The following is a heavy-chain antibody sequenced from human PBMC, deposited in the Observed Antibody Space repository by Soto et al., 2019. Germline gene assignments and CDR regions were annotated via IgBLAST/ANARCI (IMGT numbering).Heavy chain of an antibody. CDR3: ARGGSSWSGGWLDP. J-gene: IGHJ5*02. CDR1: GFTFSSYD. CDR2: IGTAGDT. V-gene: IGHV3-13*01. D-gene: IGHD6-13*01. Sequence: EVQLVESGGGLVQPGGSLRLSCAASGFTFSSYDMHWVRQATGKGLEWVSAIGTAGDTYYPGSVKGRFTISRENAKNSLYLQMNSLRAGDTAVYYCARGGSSWSGGWLDPWGQGTLVTVSS.